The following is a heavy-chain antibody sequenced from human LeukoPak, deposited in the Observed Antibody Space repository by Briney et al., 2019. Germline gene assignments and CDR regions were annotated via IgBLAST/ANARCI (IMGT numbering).Heavy chain of an antibody. CDR2: IYYSGST. J-gene: IGHJ5*02. Sequence: PSETLSLTCTVSGGSISSYYRSWIRQPPGKGLEWIGYIYYSGSTNYNPSLKSRVTISVDTSKNQFSLKLSSVTAADTAVYYCARGGYGDYPSWFDPWGQGTLVTVSS. CDR1: GGSISSYY. CDR3: ARGGYGDYPSWFDP. V-gene: IGHV4-59*01. D-gene: IGHD4-17*01.